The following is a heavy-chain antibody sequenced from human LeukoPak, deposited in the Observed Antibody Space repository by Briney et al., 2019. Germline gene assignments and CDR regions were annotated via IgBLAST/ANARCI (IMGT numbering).Heavy chain of an antibody. V-gene: IGHV3-74*01. Sequence: GALRLSCAASGFTFSIYWMHWVRQPPGKGLVWVSRINSDGSSTSYADSVKGRFTISRDNAKNTLYLRMNSLRVEDTALYYCARDAPGNTALDYWGQGSLVTVSS. J-gene: IGHJ4*02. D-gene: IGHD5-18*01. CDR2: INSDGSST. CDR3: ARDAPGNTALDY. CDR1: GFTFSIYW.